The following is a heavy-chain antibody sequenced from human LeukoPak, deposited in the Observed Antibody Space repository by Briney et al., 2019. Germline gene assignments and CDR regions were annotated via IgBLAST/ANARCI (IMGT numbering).Heavy chain of an antibody. Sequence: PTGGSLRLSCAASGFTFSSYEMNWVRQAPGKGLEWVANIQQDGSNKFYADSVKGRFTISRDNARKSLYLQMNSLRPDDTAVYYCATQSYGLFAYWGQGTLVTVSS. CDR1: GFTFSSYE. CDR2: IQQDGSNK. V-gene: IGHV3-7*01. D-gene: IGHD4-17*01. CDR3: ATQSYGLFAY. J-gene: IGHJ4*02.